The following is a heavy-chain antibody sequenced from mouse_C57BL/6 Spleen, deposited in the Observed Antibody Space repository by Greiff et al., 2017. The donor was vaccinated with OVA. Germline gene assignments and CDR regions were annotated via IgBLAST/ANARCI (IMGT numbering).Heavy chain of an antibody. J-gene: IGHJ3*01. V-gene: IGHV1-69*01. D-gene: IGHD1-1*01. CDR1: GYTFTSYW. CDR2: IDPSDSYT. Sequence: QVQLQQPGAELVMPGASVKLSCKASGYTFTSYWMHWVKQRPGQGLKWIGEIDPSDSYTNYNQKFKGKSTLTVDKSSSTAYMQLSSLTSEDSAVYYCARWNYGSSLAYWGQGTLVTVSA. CDR3: ARWNYGSSLAY.